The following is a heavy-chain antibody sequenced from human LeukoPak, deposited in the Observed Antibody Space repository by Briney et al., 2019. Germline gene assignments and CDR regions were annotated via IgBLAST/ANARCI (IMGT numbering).Heavy chain of an antibody. Sequence: PGGSLRLSCAASGFTVSSNYMSWVRQAPGKGLEWVSAISGSGGSTYYADSVKGRFTISRDNSKNTLYLQMNSLRAEDTAVYYCARDGDRLYYFDYWGQGTLVTVSS. CDR2: ISGSGGST. V-gene: IGHV3-23*01. J-gene: IGHJ4*02. CDR3: ARDGDRLYYFDY. CDR1: GFTVSSNY. D-gene: IGHD3-10*01.